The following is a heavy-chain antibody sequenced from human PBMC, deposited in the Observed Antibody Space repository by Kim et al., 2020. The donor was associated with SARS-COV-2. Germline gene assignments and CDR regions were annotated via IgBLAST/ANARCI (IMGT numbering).Heavy chain of an antibody. CDR1: GFTFSSYG. V-gene: IGHV3-30*18. J-gene: IGHJ1*01. CDR3: AKEASPRTYYDILTGYFSRYFQH. Sequence: GGSLRLSCAASGFTFSSYGMHWVRQAPGKGLEWVAVISYDGSNKYYADSVKGRFTISRDNSKNTLYLQMNSLRAEDTAVYYCAKEASPRTYYDILTGYFSRYFQHWGQGTLVTVSS. D-gene: IGHD3-9*01. CDR2: ISYDGSNK.